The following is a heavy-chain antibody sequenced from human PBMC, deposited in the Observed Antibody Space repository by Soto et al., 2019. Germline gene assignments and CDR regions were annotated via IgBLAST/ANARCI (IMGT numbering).Heavy chain of an antibody. D-gene: IGHD6-25*01. CDR3: ARGSERGFFDY. CDR1: GGSFSGYY. J-gene: IGHJ4*02. CDR2: INHSGST. Sequence: ETLSLTCAVYGGSFSGYYWSWIRQPPGKGLEWIGEINHSGSTNYNPSLKSRVTISVDTSKNQFSLKLSSVTAADTAVYYCARGSERGFFDYWGQGTLVIVSS. V-gene: IGHV4-34*01.